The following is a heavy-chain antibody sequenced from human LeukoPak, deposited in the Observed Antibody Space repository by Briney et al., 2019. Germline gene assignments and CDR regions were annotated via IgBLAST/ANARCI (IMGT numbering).Heavy chain of an antibody. CDR3: ARLPGKRSPGFES. V-gene: IGHV3-48*04. D-gene: IGHD1-1*01. Sequence: GGSLRLSCAASGFSFSTYSMNWVRQAPGKGLEWVSYISSTSSSIYYADSVKGRFTISRDNAKNSLSLQMNSLRAEDTAVYYCARLPGKRSPGFESWGQGTLVTVSS. CDR1: GFSFSTYS. CDR2: ISSTSSSI. J-gene: IGHJ4*02.